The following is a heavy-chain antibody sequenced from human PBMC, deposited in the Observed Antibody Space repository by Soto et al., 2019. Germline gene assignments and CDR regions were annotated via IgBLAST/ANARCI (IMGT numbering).Heavy chain of an antibody. Sequence: GASVKVSCKASGYTFTDCYVHWVRQAPGQGLEWMGWINPKSGGTNIAQRFKGRVNMTRDMSISTVYMEMSRLKSDDTAVYYCVRYGLVSSARYYFDYWGQGTLVTVSS. V-gene: IGHV1-2*02. CDR2: INPKSGGT. CDR1: GYTFTDCY. J-gene: IGHJ4*02. D-gene: IGHD6-13*01. CDR3: VRYGLVSSARYYFDY.